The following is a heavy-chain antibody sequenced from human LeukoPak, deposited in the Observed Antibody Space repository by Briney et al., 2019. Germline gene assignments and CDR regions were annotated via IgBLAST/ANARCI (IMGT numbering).Heavy chain of an antibody. CDR1: GYTFTSYG. Sequence: GASVKVSCKASGYTFTSYGISWARQAPGQGLEWMGWISAYNGNTNYAQKLQGRVTMTTDTSTSTAYMELRSLRSDDTAVYYCARDPNTLYGSGTWGYYYGMDVWGQGTTVTVSS. CDR2: ISAYNGNT. CDR3: ARDPNTLYGSGTWGYYYGMDV. J-gene: IGHJ6*02. D-gene: IGHD3-10*01. V-gene: IGHV1-18*01.